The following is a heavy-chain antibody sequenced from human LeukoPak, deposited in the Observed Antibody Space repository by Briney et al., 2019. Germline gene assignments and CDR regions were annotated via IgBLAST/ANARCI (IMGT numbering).Heavy chain of an antibody. Sequence: SETLSLTCAVYGGSFSGYYWSWIRQPPGKGLEWIGEINHSGSTYYNPSLKSRVTISVDRSKNQFSLKLSSVTAADTAVYYCARGVSSGWVAYFDYWGQGTLVTVSS. J-gene: IGHJ4*02. V-gene: IGHV4-34*01. CDR1: GGSFSGYY. D-gene: IGHD6-19*01. CDR3: ARGVSSGWVAYFDY. CDR2: INHSGST.